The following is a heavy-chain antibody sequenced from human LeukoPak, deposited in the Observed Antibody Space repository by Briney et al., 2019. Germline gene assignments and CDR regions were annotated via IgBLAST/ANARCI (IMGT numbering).Heavy chain of an antibody. Sequence: PGGSLRLSCAASGFTFSNYWMHWVRQAPGKGLVWVTRINSDGINTSYADSVKGRFTISRDNAKNTLNLQMNSLRDEDTAMYYCARVREQINSPYRSFDFWGQGTLVTVSS. D-gene: IGHD1/OR15-1a*01. CDR3: ARVREQINSPYRSFDF. CDR2: INSDGINT. CDR1: GFTFSNYW. V-gene: IGHV3-74*01. J-gene: IGHJ4*02.